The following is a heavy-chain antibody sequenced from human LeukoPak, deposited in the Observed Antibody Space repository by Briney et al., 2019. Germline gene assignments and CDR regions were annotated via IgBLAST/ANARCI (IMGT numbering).Heavy chain of an antibody. CDR1: GYSISSGYY. D-gene: IGHD6-19*01. CDR2: IYHSGST. CDR3: ARDLRSYSSGWSGIDY. Sequence: SETLSLTCTVSGYSISSGYYWGWIRQPPGKGLEWIGSIYHSGSTYYNPSLKSRVTISVDTSKNQFSLKLSSVTAADTAVYYCARDLRSYSSGWSGIDYWGQGTLVTVSS. J-gene: IGHJ4*02. V-gene: IGHV4-38-2*02.